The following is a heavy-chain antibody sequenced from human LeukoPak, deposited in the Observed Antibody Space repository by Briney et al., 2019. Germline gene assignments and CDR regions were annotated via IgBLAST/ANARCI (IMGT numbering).Heavy chain of an antibody. CDR3: TTINGDNFPDY. D-gene: IGHD4-23*01. Sequence: GESLKISCKGSGYSFTSYWIGWVRQAPGKGLEWVGRIKSKTSGGTTDYTAPVKGRFTISRDDSKNTLYLQMNSLKTEDTAVYYCTTINGDNFPDYWGQGTLVTVSS. CDR1: GYSFTSYW. V-gene: IGHV3-15*01. CDR2: IKSKTSGGTT. J-gene: IGHJ4*02.